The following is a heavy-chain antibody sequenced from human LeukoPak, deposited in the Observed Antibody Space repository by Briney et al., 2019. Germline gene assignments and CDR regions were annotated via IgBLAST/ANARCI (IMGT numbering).Heavy chain of an antibody. D-gene: IGHD3-9*01. J-gene: IGHJ4*02. CDR3: ANNQGGILTGPIDY. Sequence: SETLSLTCTVSGYSIRSGYYWGRIRQPPGKGLEWIGSIYHSGSTYCNPSLKSRVTISVHTSKNQFSLKLSSVTAADTAVYYCANNQGGILTGPIDYWGQGTLVTVSS. CDR1: GYSIRSGYY. CDR2: IYHSGST. V-gene: IGHV4-38-2*02.